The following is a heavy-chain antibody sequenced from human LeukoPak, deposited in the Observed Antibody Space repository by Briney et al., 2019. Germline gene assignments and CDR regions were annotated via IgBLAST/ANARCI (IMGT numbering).Heavy chain of an antibody. CDR1: GFTFSTYS. J-gene: IGHJ6*04. Sequence: GGTLRLSCAASGFTFSTYSMNWVRQAPGKGLEWVSSISTSSSYIYYADLVKGRFTISRDNAKNSLYLQMNSLRAEDTAVYYCAELGITMIGGVWGKGTTVTISS. CDR3: AELGITMIGGV. CDR2: ISTSSSYI. D-gene: IGHD3-10*02. V-gene: IGHV3-21*01.